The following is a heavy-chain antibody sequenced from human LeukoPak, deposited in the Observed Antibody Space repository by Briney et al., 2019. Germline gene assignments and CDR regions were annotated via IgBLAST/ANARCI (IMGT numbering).Heavy chain of an antibody. V-gene: IGHV1-69*05. CDR3: ARVPITHFGESFYYHMDV. CDR1: GGTLNSFA. Sequence: SVKVSCKATGGTLNSFAVSWVRQAPGQGLEWMGGIVPMFGYANYAQNFQGSVTISTDESTNTAYMELRSLRSEDTAVYYCARVPITHFGESFYYHMDVWGEGTPVTVSS. J-gene: IGHJ6*03. CDR2: IVPMFGYA. D-gene: IGHD3-10*01.